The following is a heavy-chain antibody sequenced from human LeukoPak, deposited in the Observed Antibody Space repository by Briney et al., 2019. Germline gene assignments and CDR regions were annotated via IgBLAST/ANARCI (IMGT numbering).Heavy chain of an antibody. CDR1: GFTFSSYA. Sequence: GGSLRLSCAASGFTFSSYAMAWVRQAPGKGLEWVSTISGSSTSTYYADSVKGRFTISRDNAKNSLSLQMNSLRAEDTAVYYCARAGSSRYAAFQPWGQGTLVTVSS. V-gene: IGHV3-23*01. J-gene: IGHJ1*01. D-gene: IGHD6-13*01. CDR3: ARAGSSRYAAFQP. CDR2: ISGSSTST.